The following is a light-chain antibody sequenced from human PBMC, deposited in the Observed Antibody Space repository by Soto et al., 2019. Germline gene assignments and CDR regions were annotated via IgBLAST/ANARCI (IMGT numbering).Light chain of an antibody. V-gene: IGLV2-14*01. Sequence: QSALAQPASVSGSPGQSITISCTGTSGDVGGYNYVSWYQQHPGKAPKLMIYDVSNRPSGVSNRLSGSKSGNTASLTISGLQAEVEADYYCTSYTSSSTRVFGTGTKVTV. J-gene: IGLJ1*01. CDR2: DVS. CDR1: SGDVGGYNY. CDR3: TSYTSSSTRV.